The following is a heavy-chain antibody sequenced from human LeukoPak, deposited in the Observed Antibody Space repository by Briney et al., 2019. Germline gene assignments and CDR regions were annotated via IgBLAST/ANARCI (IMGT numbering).Heavy chain of an antibody. J-gene: IGHJ5*02. CDR3: ARSTYYYDSSGNSYNWFDP. Sequence: GGSLRLSCAASGFTFSSYWMSWVRQAPGKGLEWVANIKQDGSEKYYVDSVKGRFTISRDNAKNSLYLQMNSLRAEDTAVYYCARSTYYYDSSGNSYNWFDPWGQGTLVTVSS. CDR1: GFTFSSYW. CDR2: IKQDGSEK. V-gene: IGHV3-7*01. D-gene: IGHD3-22*01.